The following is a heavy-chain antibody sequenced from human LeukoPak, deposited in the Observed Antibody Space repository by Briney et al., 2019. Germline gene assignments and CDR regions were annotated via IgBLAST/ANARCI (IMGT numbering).Heavy chain of an antibody. CDR2: ISTSGGST. V-gene: IGHV3-23*01. Sequence: PGGSLRLSCRASGFTLSICAMSWLRQAPGKGLEWVSGISTSGGSTYYADSVKGRFTISRDNSKNTLYLQMSSLRAEDTAVYYCAKGWLKSSLDGLDMWGQGTMVTVSS. D-gene: IGHD5-24*01. CDR1: GFTLSICA. J-gene: IGHJ3*02. CDR3: AKGWLKSSLDGLDM.